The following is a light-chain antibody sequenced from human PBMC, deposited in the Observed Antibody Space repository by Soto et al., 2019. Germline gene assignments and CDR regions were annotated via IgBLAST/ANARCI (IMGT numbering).Light chain of an antibody. CDR1: DIGSTN. CDR2: RDA. V-gene: IGLV3-9*01. Sequence: SYELTQSLSVSVALGQTAKITCGGNDIGSTNVHWYQQKPGQAPVLVIYRDAIRPSGSPERFSGSNSGNAATLTIGRAQAGYEAHYYCQVWHSSTVVFGGGTKVTVL. CDR3: QVWHSSTVV. J-gene: IGLJ2*01.